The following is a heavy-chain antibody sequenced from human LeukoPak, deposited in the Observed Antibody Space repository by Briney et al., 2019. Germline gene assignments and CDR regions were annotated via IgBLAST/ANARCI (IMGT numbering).Heavy chain of an antibody. J-gene: IGHJ4*02. CDR1: GGSFSGYY. Sequence: SETLSLTCAVYGGSFSGYYCSWIRQPPGKGLEWIGEINHNGSTNNNPSVNSRLTISVDTSKNQFSLKLSSVTAADTAGYYCARGLRNSRIRYYGSGSAFDYWGQGPLVTVSS. CDR3: ARGLRNSRIRYYGSGSAFDY. V-gene: IGHV4-34*01. D-gene: IGHD3-10*01. CDR2: INHNGST.